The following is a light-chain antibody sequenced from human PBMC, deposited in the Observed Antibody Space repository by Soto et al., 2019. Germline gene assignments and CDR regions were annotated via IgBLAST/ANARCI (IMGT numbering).Light chain of an antibody. CDR1: RSLSSDY. CDR2: HAS. J-gene: IGKJ5*01. V-gene: IGKV3-20*01. CDR3: PQYGGSPIT. Sequence: EIVMTQSPGTLSLSPGERATLSCRASRSLSSDYLAWYPQKPGQAPRILLYHASRRETGTPDMCIGSGAGSECTLTISRLEHEDFELADCPQYGGSPITFSLGTGLEIK.